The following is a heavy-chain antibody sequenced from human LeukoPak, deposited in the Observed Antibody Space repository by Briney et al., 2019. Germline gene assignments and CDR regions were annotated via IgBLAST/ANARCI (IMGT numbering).Heavy chain of an antibody. J-gene: IGHJ6*04. V-gene: IGHV3-30*04. CDR2: ISYDGSNK. CDR3: ARDECSSTSCYLRYGMDV. CDR1: GFTFSSHA. Sequence: GGSLRLSCAASGFTFSSHAMHWVRQAPGKGLEWVAVISYDGSNKYYADSVKGRFTISRDNSKNTLYLQMNSLRAEDTAVYYCARDECSSTSCYLRYGMDVWGKGTTVTVSS. D-gene: IGHD2-2*01.